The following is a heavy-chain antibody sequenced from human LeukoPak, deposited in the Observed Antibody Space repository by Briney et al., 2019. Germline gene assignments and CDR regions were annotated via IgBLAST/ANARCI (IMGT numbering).Heavy chain of an antibody. J-gene: IGHJ3*02. Sequence: PGGSLRLSCAASGFTFSSYWMHWVRQAPGKGLVWVSRINSDGSSTSYADSVKVRFTISRDNAKNTLYLQMNSLRAEDTAVYYCARGSAVRFLDQGTFDIWGQGTMVTVSS. V-gene: IGHV3-74*01. CDR2: INSDGSST. D-gene: IGHD3-3*01. CDR3: ARGSAVRFLDQGTFDI. CDR1: GFTFSSYW.